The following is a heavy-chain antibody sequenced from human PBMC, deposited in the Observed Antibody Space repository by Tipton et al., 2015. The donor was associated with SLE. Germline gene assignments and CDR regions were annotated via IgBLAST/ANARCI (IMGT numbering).Heavy chain of an antibody. CDR3: ARGLLTWRGAIVGVDV. V-gene: IGHV4-59*08. Sequence: GLVKPSETLSLTCSVSGASFSRYYWSWIRQSPGKGLEWIGYIHRSGGTKYNPSLKSRVTISVDTAKNQFSLKLTSVTAADTAVYYCARGLLTWRGAIVGVDVWGQGTTVNVSS. CDR2: IHRSGGT. CDR1: GASFSRYY. D-gene: IGHD2-21*01. J-gene: IGHJ6*02.